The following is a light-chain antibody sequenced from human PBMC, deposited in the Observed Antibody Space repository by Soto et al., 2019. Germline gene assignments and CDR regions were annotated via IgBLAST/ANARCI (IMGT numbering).Light chain of an antibody. V-gene: IGKV1-8*01. CDR1: QGISSY. CDR2: AAS. Sequence: AIRMTQSPSSLSASTGARVTITCRASQGISSYLAWYQQKPGKAPKLLIYAASTLQSGVPSRFSGSGSGTDFTLTISCLQSEDFATYYCPQYYSYPQTFGQWTKLEIK. J-gene: IGKJ2*01. CDR3: PQYYSYPQT.